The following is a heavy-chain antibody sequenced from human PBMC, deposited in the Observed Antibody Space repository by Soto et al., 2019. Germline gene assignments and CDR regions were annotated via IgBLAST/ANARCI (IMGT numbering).Heavy chain of an antibody. CDR1: GYTFSDFY. Sequence: QVQMVQSGPEMKKPGASVKVSCKASGYTFSDFYIHWVRQAPGQGLEWMGWISPSSGGANYAQKFQGRVTLTRDTSINTAYMELSRLRSDDPALYYCARDLRLSGNGMDVWGQGTTVTVSS. CDR2: ISPSSGGA. J-gene: IGHJ6*02. CDR3: ARDLRLSGNGMDV. V-gene: IGHV1-2*02. D-gene: IGHD3-10*01.